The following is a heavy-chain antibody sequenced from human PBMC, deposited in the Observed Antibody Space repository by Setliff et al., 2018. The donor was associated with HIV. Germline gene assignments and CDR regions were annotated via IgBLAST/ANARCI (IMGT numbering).Heavy chain of an antibody. CDR2: VTDGGDT. CDR1: GGSLDNYY. CDR3: ARGSSCSSSSCYLYYYYYYGVDV. V-gene: IGHV4-34*01. J-gene: IGHJ6*02. D-gene: IGHD2-2*01. Sequence: SETLSLTCAVYGGSLDNYYWTWIRQPPGRGLEWIGEVTDGGDTAYNSSLQSRLTISLDTSKKQFALKLHSMTAADTAVYYCARGSSCSSSSCYLYYYYYYGVDVWGPGTAVTVS.